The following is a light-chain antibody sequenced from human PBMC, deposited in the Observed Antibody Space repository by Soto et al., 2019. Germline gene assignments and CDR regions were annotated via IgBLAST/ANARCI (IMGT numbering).Light chain of an antibody. CDR3: QQYSSYSYS. CDR1: QSTSSW. J-gene: IGKJ2*03. V-gene: IGKV1-5*03. CDR2: KTS. Sequence: DLQMTQSPSTLSASVGDRVTITCRASQSTSSWLAWYQHKPGKAPKLLIYKTSTLESGVPSRFSGSGAGTEFTLTIGCLQADDFATYYCQQYSSYSYSFGQGTKLEIK.